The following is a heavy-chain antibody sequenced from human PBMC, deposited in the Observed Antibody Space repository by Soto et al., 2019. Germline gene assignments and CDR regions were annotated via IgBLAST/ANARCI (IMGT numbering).Heavy chain of an antibody. V-gene: IGHV4-59*08. D-gene: IGHD2-8*01. CDR3: ARCLHCSNGGRFDP. Sequence: SEALSLTCTVSGGSIISYYWSWILQPPGKGLEWIGEIYYSGSTNYNPSLQNRVTISVDNSKNHFSLTLTSVTAADTALYYCARCLHCSNGGRFDPWGQGALVTVSS. CDR1: GGSIISYY. CDR2: IYYSGST. J-gene: IGHJ5*02.